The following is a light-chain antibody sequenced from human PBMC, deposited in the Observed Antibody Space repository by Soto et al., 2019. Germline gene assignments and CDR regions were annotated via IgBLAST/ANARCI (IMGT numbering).Light chain of an antibody. CDR2: EVS. V-gene: IGLV2-8*01. Sequence: LTQPHSVSESPGQSVTITCSGTSSDVGEENYVSWYQQHPGKVPKLILYEVSKRPSGVPDRFSGSRSGNTASLTVSGLQAEDKADYYCSSFAGSPVVFGGGTKLTVL. J-gene: IGLJ2*01. CDR3: SSFAGSPVV. CDR1: SSDVGEENY.